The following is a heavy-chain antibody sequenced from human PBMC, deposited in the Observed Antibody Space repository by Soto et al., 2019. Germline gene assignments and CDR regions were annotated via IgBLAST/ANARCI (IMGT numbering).Heavy chain of an antibody. CDR1: GYTFTSYY. CDR2: INPSGGST. Sequence: ASVKVSCKASGYTFTSYYMHWLRQAPGQGLEWMGIINPSGGSTSYAQKFQGRVTMTRDTSTSTVYMELSSLRSEDTAVYYCARAAAGGFEYFQHWGQGTLVTVLL. J-gene: IGHJ1*01. V-gene: IGHV1-46*03. CDR3: ARAAAGGFEYFQH. D-gene: IGHD6-13*01.